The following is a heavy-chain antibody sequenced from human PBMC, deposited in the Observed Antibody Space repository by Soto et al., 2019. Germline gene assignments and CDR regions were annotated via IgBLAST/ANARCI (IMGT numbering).Heavy chain of an antibody. J-gene: IGHJ4*02. CDR2: IYYSGST. V-gene: IGHV4-59*08. D-gene: IGHD3-22*01. CDR1: GGSISSYY. Sequence: SETLSLTCTVSGGSISSYYWSWIRQPPGKGLEWIGYIYYSGSTNYNPSLKSRVTISVDTSKNQFSLKLSSVTAADTAVYYCPGGSYYYDSSGFYPYGGRGTLDPASS. CDR3: PGGSYYYDSSGFYPY.